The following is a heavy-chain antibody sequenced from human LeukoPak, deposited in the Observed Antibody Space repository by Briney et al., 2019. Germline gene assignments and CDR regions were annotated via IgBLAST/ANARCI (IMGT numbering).Heavy chain of an antibody. Sequence: PGGSLRLSCAASGFTFSSYDMHWVRQVTGKGLEWVSVIGTAGDTYYPGSVKGRFTISRENAKNSLYLQMNSLRVGDTAVYYCARELSRLGYSYGFDYWGQGILVTVSS. D-gene: IGHD5-18*01. CDR2: IGTAGDT. CDR3: ARELSRLGYSYGFDY. CDR1: GFTFSSYD. J-gene: IGHJ4*02. V-gene: IGHV3-13*04.